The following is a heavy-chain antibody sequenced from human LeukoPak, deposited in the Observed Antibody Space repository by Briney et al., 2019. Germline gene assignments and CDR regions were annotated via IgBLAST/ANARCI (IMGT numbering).Heavy chain of an antibody. CDR1: GFTFSSYW. CDR3: ARGAVAGRRGDAFDI. V-gene: IGHV3-7*01. D-gene: IGHD6-19*01. CDR2: IKQDGSEK. J-gene: IGHJ3*02. Sequence: GGSLRLSCAASGFTFSSYWMSWVRQAPGKGLEWVANIKQDGSEKYYVDSVKGRFTISRDNAKNSLYLQMNSLRAEDTAVYYCARGAVAGRRGDAFDIWAQGTMVTVSS.